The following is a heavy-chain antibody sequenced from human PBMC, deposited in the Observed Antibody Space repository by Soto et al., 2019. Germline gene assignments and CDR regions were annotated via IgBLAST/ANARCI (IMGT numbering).Heavy chain of an antibody. Sequence: EVQLLDSGGGLVQPGGSLRLSCAASGFPFINFAMSWVRQAPGKGLEWVSAISGTGGSTWYADSVRGRFTISRDNSKNTLSLQMNSLRAEDTAVYYCAKFGASGSYFQFDYWGQGTLVTVSS. V-gene: IGHV3-23*01. CDR1: GFPFINFA. J-gene: IGHJ4*02. CDR2: ISGTGGST. CDR3: AKFGASGSYFQFDY. D-gene: IGHD3-10*01.